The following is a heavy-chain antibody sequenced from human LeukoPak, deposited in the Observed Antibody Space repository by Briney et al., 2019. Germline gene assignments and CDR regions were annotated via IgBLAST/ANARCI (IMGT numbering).Heavy chain of an antibody. D-gene: IGHD2-2*01. Sequence: GGSLRLSCTASGFAFDEHGMSWVRQVPGKGLEWASGINWSGGSTGYADPLRARFTISRDNAKNSLYLQMDSLRAEDTALYYCARAPITSPFYFDSWGQGTLVTVSS. V-gene: IGHV3-20*04. CDR1: GFAFDEHG. CDR3: ARAPITSPFYFDS. J-gene: IGHJ4*02. CDR2: INWSGGST.